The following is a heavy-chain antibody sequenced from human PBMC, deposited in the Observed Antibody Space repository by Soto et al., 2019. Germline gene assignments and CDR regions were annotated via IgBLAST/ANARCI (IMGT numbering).Heavy chain of an antibody. CDR3: AKDSEYSSGWYPYYFDY. V-gene: IGHV3-23*01. Sequence: PGGSMRLSCAASGFTFSSYAMSWVCQAPGKGLEWVSAISGSGGSTYYADSVKGRFTISRDNSKNTLYLQMNSLRAEDTAVYYCAKDSEYSSGWYPYYFDYWGQGTLVTVSS. CDR1: GFTFSSYA. D-gene: IGHD6-19*01. CDR2: ISGSGGST. J-gene: IGHJ4*02.